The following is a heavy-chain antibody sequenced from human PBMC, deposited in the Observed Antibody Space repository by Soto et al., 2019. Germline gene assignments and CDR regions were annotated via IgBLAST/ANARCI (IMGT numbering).Heavy chain of an antibody. CDR2: INHSGST. Sequence: SETLSLTCAVYGGSFSGYYWSWIRQPPGKGLEWIGEINHSGSTNYNPSLKSRVTISVDTSKNQFSLKLSSVTAADTAVYYCGSLGIAVAGTYWGQGTLVTVSS. CDR3: GSLGIAVAGTY. V-gene: IGHV4-34*01. D-gene: IGHD6-19*01. J-gene: IGHJ4*02. CDR1: GGSFSGYY.